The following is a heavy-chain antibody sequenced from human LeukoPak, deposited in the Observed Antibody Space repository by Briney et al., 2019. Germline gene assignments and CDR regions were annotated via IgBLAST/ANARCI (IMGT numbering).Heavy chain of an antibody. V-gene: IGHV3-74*01. Sequence: GGSLRLSCAASGFTFSSYWMHWVRQAPGKGLVWVSRINTDGSSTSYADPVKGRFTISRDNAKNTLYLQMNSLRAEDTAVYYCAREVGATYAFDYWGQGIVVTVSS. CDR1: GFTFSSYW. J-gene: IGHJ4*02. CDR3: AREVGATYAFDY. D-gene: IGHD1-26*01. CDR2: INTDGSST.